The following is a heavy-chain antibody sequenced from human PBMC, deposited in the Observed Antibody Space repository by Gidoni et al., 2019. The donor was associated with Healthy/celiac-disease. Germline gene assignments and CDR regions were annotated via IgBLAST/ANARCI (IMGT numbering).Heavy chain of an antibody. D-gene: IGHD2-15*01. CDR2: ISSSRSYI. Sequence: EVQLVESGGGLVKPGGSLRLSCAASGFTFSSYSMNWFHQAPGKGLEWVSSISSSRSYIYYADSVKGRFTISRDNAKNSLYLQMNSLRAEDTAVYYCARDSPSTTYCSGGSCYSYYGMDVWGQGTTVTVSS. V-gene: IGHV3-21*01. J-gene: IGHJ6*02. CDR1: GFTFSSYS. CDR3: ARDSPSTTYCSGGSCYSYYGMDV.